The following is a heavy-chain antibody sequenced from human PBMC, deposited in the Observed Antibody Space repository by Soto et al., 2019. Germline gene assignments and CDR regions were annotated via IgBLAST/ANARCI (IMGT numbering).Heavy chain of an antibody. V-gene: IGHV5-51*01. Sequence: PGESLKISCKGSGYSFTSYWIGWVRQMPGKGLEWMGIIYPGDSDTRYSPSFQGQVTISADKSISTANLQWSSLKASDTAMYYCARFGYCSGGSCYPRDGMDVRGQGTTVTVSS. CDR1: GYSFTSYW. J-gene: IGHJ6*02. CDR2: IYPGDSDT. CDR3: ARFGYCSGGSCYPRDGMDV. D-gene: IGHD2-15*01.